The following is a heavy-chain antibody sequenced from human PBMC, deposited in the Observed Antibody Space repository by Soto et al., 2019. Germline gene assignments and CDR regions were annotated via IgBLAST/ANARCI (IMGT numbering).Heavy chain of an antibody. D-gene: IGHD6-19*01. CDR2: TYYRSKWGN. CDR3: ARDRAVAYFDY. Sequence: PPLLTQSQTLSLTCAISGDSVSSNSVAWNWIRQSPSRGLEWLGRTYYRSKWGNDYATSVRGPINVNPDTSKNPFSLQLNSVTPEDTAVYYGARDRAVAYFDYWSQGTLVTVSS. V-gene: IGHV6-1*01. J-gene: IGHJ4*02. CDR1: GDSVSSNSVA.